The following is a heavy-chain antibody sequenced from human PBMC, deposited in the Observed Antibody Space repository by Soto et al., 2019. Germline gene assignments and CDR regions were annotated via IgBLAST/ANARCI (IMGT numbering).Heavy chain of an antibody. J-gene: IGHJ4*02. CDR1: GGSFSSDA. CDR3: AREVVTETTLGYFDF. D-gene: IGHD2-21*02. CDR2: IIPMFDTT. Sequence: QVHLVQSGPEVREPGSSVKVSCKASGGSFSSDAITWVRQAPGQGLEWIGEIIPMFDTTNYAPELQGRVTITADTATTTVYMEVNRLTPDATAVYSCAREVVTETTLGYFDFWGQGALGTVSS. V-gene: IGHV1-69*06.